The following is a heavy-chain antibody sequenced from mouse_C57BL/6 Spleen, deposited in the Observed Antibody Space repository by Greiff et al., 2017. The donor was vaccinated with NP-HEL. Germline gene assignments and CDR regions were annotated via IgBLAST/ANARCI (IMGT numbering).Heavy chain of an antibody. D-gene: IGHD1-1*01. CDR2: ISGGGGNT. CDR3: ARHEYYEDWFAY. Sequence: EVMLVESGGGLVKPGGSLKLSCAASGFTFSSYTMSWVRQTPEKRLEWVATISGGGGNTYYPDSVKGRFTISRDNAKNTLYLQMSSLRSEDTALYYCARHEYYEDWFAYWGQGTLVTVSA. J-gene: IGHJ3*01. CDR1: GFTFSSYT. V-gene: IGHV5-9*01.